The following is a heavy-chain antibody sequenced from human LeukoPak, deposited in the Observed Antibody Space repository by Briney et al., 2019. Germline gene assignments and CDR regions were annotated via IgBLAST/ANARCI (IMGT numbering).Heavy chain of an antibody. CDR1: GGSLNNYY. CDR2: IFYTGGT. V-gene: IGHV4-59*13. J-gene: IGHJ4*02. D-gene: IGHD1-1*01. Sequence: SETLSLTGTVSGGSLNNYYWTWIRQSPGKGLEWIGYIFYTGGTNYNPSLKSRVTISVDTSKNQFSLNLNSVTTTDTAVYYCARVGDWNDLVYWGQGAPVAVSS. CDR3: ARVGDWNDLVY.